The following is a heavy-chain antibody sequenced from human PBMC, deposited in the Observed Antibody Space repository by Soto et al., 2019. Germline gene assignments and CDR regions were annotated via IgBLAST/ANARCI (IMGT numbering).Heavy chain of an antibody. J-gene: IGHJ4*02. CDR2: IIPIFGTA. CDR3: ARGHNWKYFPFDY. CDR1: GGTFSSYP. Sequence: ASVKVSCKASGGTFSSYPISWVRQAPGQGLEWMGGIIPIFGTANYAQKFQGRVTITADESTSTAYMELSSLRSEDTAVYYCARGHNWKYFPFDYWGQGTLVTVSS. V-gene: IGHV1-69*13. D-gene: IGHD1-7*01.